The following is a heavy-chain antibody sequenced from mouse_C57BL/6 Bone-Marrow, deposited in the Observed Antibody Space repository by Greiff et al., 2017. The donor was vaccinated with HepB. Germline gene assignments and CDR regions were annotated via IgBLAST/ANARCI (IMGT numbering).Heavy chain of an antibody. CDR3: ARRDVEFAY. V-gene: IGHV1-18*01. J-gene: IGHJ3*01. CDR2: INPNNGGT. CDR1: GYTFTDYN. Sequence: VQLQQSGPELVKPGASVKIPCKASGYTFTDYNMDWVKQSHGKSLEWIGDINPNNGGTIYNQKFKGKATLTGDKSSSTAYMELRSLTSEDTAVYYWARRDVEFAYWGKGTLVTVSA.